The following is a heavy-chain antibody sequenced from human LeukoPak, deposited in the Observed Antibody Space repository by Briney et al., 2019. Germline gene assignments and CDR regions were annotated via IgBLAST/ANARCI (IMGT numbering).Heavy chain of an antibody. V-gene: IGHV3-48*04. CDR3: ARDCSGGSCYSGWGYYYGMDV. Sequence: GGSLRLSCAASGFTFSSYSMNWVRQAPGRGLEWVSYISSSSSTIYYADSVKGRFTISRDNAKNSLYLQMNSLRAEDTAVYYCARDCSGGSCYSGWGYYYGMDVWGQGTTVTVSS. CDR2: ISSSSSTI. CDR1: GFTFSSYS. J-gene: IGHJ6*02. D-gene: IGHD2-15*01.